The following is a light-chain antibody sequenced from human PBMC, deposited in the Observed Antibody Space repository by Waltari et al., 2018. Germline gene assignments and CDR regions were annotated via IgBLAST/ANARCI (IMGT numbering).Light chain of an antibody. CDR3: QQYYRSRT. CDR2: WAS. V-gene: IGKV4-1*01. CDR1: QSVLYNSNDKNY. Sequence: DIVMTQSPDSMAVSLGERATINCKSSQSVLYNSNDKNYLAWYQQKPGQPPKLLIYWASTRESGVPDRFSGSGSGTDFTLTISSLQAEDVAVYYCQQYYRSRTFCQGTKVEIK. J-gene: IGKJ1*01.